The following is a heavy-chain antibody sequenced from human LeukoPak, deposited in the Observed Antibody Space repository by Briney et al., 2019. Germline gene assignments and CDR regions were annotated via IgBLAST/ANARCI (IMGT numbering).Heavy chain of an antibody. Sequence: ASVKVSCKASGYTSTSYDINWGRPATGQGLEWRGWMNPNSGNTGYAQKFQRRVTMTRNTSISTAYMELSSLRSEDTDVYYCARGKGVHRKVRGAKLSYWFDPWGQGTLVTVSS. CDR2: MNPNSGNT. CDR3: ARGKGVHRKVRGAKLSYWFDP. CDR1: GYTSTSYD. D-gene: IGHD3-10*01. J-gene: IGHJ5*02. V-gene: IGHV1-8*01.